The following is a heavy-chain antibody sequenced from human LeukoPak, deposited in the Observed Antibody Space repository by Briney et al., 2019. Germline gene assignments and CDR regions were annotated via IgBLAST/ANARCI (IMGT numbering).Heavy chain of an antibody. CDR2: VTGSGSST. V-gene: IGHV3-23*01. D-gene: IGHD4-23*01. Sequence: GGSLRLSCAASGFTFSKSAMSWVRQAPGMGLEWVSAVTGSGSSTFYADSVKGRFTISRDNSKNTLYLQMNSLRAEDTAVYYCAKEGGRQTVVEGSWLDPWGQGTLVTVSS. J-gene: IGHJ5*02. CDR3: AKEGGRQTVVEGSWLDP. CDR1: GFTFSKSA.